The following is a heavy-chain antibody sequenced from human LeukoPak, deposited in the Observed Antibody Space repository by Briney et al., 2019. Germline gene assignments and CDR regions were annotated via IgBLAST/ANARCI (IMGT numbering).Heavy chain of an antibody. J-gene: IGHJ5*02. CDR1: GGSFSGYY. D-gene: IGHD2-21*02. V-gene: IGHV4-34*01. CDR2: INHSGST. CDR3: AIGKVVVTAIQRNWFDP. Sequence: SETLSLTCAVYGGSFSGYYWSWIRQPPGKGLEWIGEINHSGSTNYNPSLKSRVTISVDTSKNQFSLKLSSVTAADTAVYYCAIGKVVVTAIQRNWFDPWGQGTLVTVSS.